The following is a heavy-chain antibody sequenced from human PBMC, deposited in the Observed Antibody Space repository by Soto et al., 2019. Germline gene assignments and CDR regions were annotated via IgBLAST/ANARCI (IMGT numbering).Heavy chain of an antibody. V-gene: IGHV3-9*01. CDR1: GFTFDDYA. Sequence: GGSLRLSCAASGFTFDDYAMHWVRQAPGKGLEWVSGISWNSGSIGYADSVKGRFTISRDNSKNTLYLQMNSLRAEDTAVYYCAKDGAGRGWAYYYYGMDVWGQGTTVTVSS. CDR3: AKDGAGRGWAYYYYGMDV. D-gene: IGHD6-19*01. CDR2: ISWNSGSI. J-gene: IGHJ6*02.